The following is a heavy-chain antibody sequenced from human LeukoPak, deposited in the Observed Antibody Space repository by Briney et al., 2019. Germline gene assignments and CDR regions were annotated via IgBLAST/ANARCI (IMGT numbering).Heavy chain of an antibody. CDR3: AKAGGDYGDYYYFDY. V-gene: IGHV3-30*18. Sequence: GGSLRLSCAASGSTFSSYGMHWVRQAPGKGLEWVAVISYDGSNKYYADSVKGRFTISRDNSKNTLYLQMNSLRAEDTAVYYCAKAGGDYGDYYYFDYWGQGTLVTVSS. D-gene: IGHD4-17*01. J-gene: IGHJ4*02. CDR1: GSTFSSYG. CDR2: ISYDGSNK.